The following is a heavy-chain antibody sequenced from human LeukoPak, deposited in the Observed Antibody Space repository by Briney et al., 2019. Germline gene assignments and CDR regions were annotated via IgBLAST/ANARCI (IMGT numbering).Heavy chain of an antibody. D-gene: IGHD5-24*01. CDR3: ARGRDAYKVGY. V-gene: IGHV4-31*03. Sequence: SATLSLTCIVSGDSISSGYYWSWIRQHPGKGLEWIGCVYYSGSTYFNPSLKSRVTISVDTSKNQFSLNLSSVTAADTAVYYCARGRDAYKVGYWGQGTLVTVSS. CDR1: GDSISSGYY. J-gene: IGHJ4*02. CDR2: VYYSGST.